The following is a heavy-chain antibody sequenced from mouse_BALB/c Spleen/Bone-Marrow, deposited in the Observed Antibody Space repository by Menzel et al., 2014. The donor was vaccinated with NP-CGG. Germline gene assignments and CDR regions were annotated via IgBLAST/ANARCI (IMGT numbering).Heavy chain of an antibody. CDR2: IYPGSGST. V-gene: IGHV1-76*01. J-gene: IGHJ3*01. CDR3: ASGVTTGWFVY. CDR1: GYIFTSYW. Sequence: QVQLQQSGAELVRPGASVKLSCKTSGYIFTSYWVHWVKQRSGQGLEWIARIYPGSGSTYYNEKFEGKATLTADKSSSTAYMQLSSLKSEDSAVYFCASGVTTGWFVYWGQGTLVTVSA. D-gene: IGHD2-2*01.